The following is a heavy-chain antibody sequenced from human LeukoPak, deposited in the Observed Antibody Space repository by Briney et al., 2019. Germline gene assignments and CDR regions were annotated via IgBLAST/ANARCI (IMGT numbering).Heavy chain of an antibody. J-gene: IGHJ4*02. Sequence: GESLKISCKGSGYSFTSYWIGWVRQMPGKGLEWMGIIYPGDSDTRYSPSFQGQVTISADKSISTAYLQWSSLKASDTAMYYCARQGYNWNDVPSPPDYWGQGTLVTVSS. V-gene: IGHV5-51*01. CDR3: ARQGYNWNDVPSPPDY. CDR1: GYSFTSYW. D-gene: IGHD1-1*01. CDR2: IYPGDSDT.